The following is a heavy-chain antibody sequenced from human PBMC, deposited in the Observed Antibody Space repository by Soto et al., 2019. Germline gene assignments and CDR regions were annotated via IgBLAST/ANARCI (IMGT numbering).Heavy chain of an antibody. CDR2: IYSGGST. J-gene: IGHJ6*02. D-gene: IGHD1-20*01. V-gene: IGHV3-66*01. Sequence: LRLSCAASGFTVSSNYMSWVRQAPGKGLEWVSVIYSGGSTYYADSVKGRFTISRDNSKNTLYLQMNSLRDEDTAVYYCARGLVETINYYAMGVWGQGTTVTVSS. CDR1: GFTVSSNY. CDR3: ARGLVETINYYAMGV.